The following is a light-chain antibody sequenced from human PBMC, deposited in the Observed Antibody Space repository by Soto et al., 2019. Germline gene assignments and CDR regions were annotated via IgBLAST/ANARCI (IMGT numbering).Light chain of an antibody. J-gene: IGLJ2*01. Sequence: QSALTQPASVSGSPGQSITISCTGTSSDVGGYNYVSWYQQHSGKAPKLMIYDVSNRPSGVSNRFSGSKSGNTASLTISGLQAEDEADYYCSSFTSSTTPVFGGGTQLTVL. CDR3: SSFTSSTTPV. CDR1: SSDVGGYNY. V-gene: IGLV2-14*01. CDR2: DVS.